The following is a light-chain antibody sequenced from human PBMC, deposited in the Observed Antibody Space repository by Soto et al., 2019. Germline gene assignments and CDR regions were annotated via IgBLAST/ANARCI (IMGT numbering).Light chain of an antibody. V-gene: IGLV1-40*01. Sequence: QSVLTQPPSVSEAPGQRVTISCTGSSSNIGAGYEAHWYQQVPGTAPKLLIYENNNRPSGVPDRFSGSKSVTSASLAITGLQAEDGAEYYCQSFDSSLSGYVFGTGTKVAVL. J-gene: IGLJ1*01. CDR3: QSFDSSLSGYV. CDR2: ENN. CDR1: SSNIGAGYE.